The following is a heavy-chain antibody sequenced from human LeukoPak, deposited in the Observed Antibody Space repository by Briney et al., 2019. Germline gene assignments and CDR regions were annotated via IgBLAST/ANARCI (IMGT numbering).Heavy chain of an antibody. CDR3: AKVAEMDTILGKFDN. CDR1: GFTFSSYA. Sequence: PGGSLRLSRAASGFTFSSYAMSWARQAPGKGLEWVSAISGNGGRTYYADSVKGRFTISRDNSRNTLFLQMNSLRAEDTAVYYCAKVAEMDTILGKFDNWGQGTLVTVSS. CDR2: ISGNGGRT. V-gene: IGHV3-23*01. D-gene: IGHD5-24*01. J-gene: IGHJ5*02.